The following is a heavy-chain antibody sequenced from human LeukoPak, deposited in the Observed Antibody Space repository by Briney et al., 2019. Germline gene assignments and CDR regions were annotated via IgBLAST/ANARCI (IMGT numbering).Heavy chain of an antibody. CDR1: GFTFSSYW. D-gene: IGHD4-17*01. CDR3: VTEVRRPYFDS. J-gene: IGHJ4*02. V-gene: IGHV3-74*01. Sequence: GGSLRLSCAASGFTFSSYWMHWVRQAPGKGLVWVSRINSDGSSTSYADSVKGRFTISRDNSENTLYLQMNSLRPEDTAVYYCVTEVRRPYFDSWGQGTLVTVSS. CDR2: INSDGSST.